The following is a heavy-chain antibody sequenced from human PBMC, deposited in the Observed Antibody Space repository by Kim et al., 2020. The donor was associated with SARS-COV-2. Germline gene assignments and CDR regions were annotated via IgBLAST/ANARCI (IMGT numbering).Heavy chain of an antibody. CDR3: ARDQDIVVVPAAHNPQGNWFDP. Sequence: ASVKVSCKASGYTFTSYGISWVRQAPGQGLEWMGWISAYNGNTNYAQKLQGRVTMTTDTSTSTAYMELRSLRSDDTAVYYCARDQDIVVVPAAHNPQGNWFDPWGQGTLVTVSS. CDR2: ISAYNGNT. D-gene: IGHD2-2*01. CDR1: GYTFTSYG. J-gene: IGHJ5*02. V-gene: IGHV1-18*01.